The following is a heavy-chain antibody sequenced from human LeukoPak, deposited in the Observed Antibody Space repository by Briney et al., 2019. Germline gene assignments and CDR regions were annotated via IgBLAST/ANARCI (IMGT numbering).Heavy chain of an antibody. CDR3: TRSRRDGNDY. CDR1: GFTFSSSW. J-gene: IGHJ4*02. D-gene: IGHD5-24*01. CDR2: INEDGSAK. Sequence: GGSLRLSCAASGFTFSSSWMSWVRQAPGKGLEWVANINEDGSAKYYVDSVKGRFTISRDNAKRSLDLQVNSLRAEDTAVYYCTRSRRDGNDYWGQGSLVTVSS. V-gene: IGHV3-7*01.